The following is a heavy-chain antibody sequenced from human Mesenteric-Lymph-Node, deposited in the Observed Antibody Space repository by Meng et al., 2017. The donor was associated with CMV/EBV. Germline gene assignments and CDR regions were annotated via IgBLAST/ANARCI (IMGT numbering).Heavy chain of an antibody. CDR3: AGSHLYYYGMDV. V-gene: IGHV4-59*01. Sequence: SETLSLTCTVSGGSISSYYWSWIRQPPGKGLEWIGCIYHSGSTNYNPSLKSRVTVSIDTSKKQFSLKLSSVTAADTAVYYCAGSHLYYYGMDVWGQGTTVTVSS. CDR1: GGSISSYY. CDR2: IYHSGST. J-gene: IGHJ6*02. D-gene: IGHD1-26*01.